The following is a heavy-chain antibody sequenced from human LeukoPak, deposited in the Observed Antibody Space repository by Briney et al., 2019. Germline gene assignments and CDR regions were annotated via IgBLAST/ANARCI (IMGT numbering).Heavy chain of an antibody. D-gene: IGHD1-26*01. CDR3: ARLVGATAIDAFDI. Sequence: PSGTLSLTCTVSGGSISSYYWSWIRQPPGRGLEWIGYIYYSGSTNYNPSLMSRVTISVDTSKNQFSLKLSSVTAADTAVYYCARLVGATAIDAFDIWGQGTMVTVSS. CDR1: GGSISSYY. V-gene: IGHV4-59*01. CDR2: IYYSGST. J-gene: IGHJ3*02.